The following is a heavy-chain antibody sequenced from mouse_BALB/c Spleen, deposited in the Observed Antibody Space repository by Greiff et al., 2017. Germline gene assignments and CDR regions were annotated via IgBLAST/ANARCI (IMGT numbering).Heavy chain of an antibody. CDR1: GYTFTSYW. V-gene: IGHV1-7*01. J-gene: IGHJ2*01. D-gene: IGHD1-1*02. CDR2: INPSTGYT. CDR3: AGNYGFDY. Sequence: VQLQQSGAELVKPGASVKMSCKASGYTFTSYWMHWVKQRPGQGLEWIGYINPSTGYTEYNQKFKDKATLTADKSSSTAYMQLSSLTSEDSAVYYCAGNYGFDYWGQGTTLTVSS.